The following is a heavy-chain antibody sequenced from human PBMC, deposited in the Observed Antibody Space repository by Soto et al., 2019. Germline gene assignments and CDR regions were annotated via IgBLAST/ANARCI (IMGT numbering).Heavy chain of an antibody. D-gene: IGHD2-8*01. J-gene: IGHJ6*02. CDR3: ARRDSTDCSNGVCSFFYNHDMDV. CDR2: INPKSGGT. V-gene: IGHV1-2*04. Sequence: GASVNVSCKASGYSFTDYHIHWVRQAPGQGLEWLGRINPKSGGTSTAQKFQGWVTMTTDTSISTASMELTRLTSDDTAIYYCARRDSTDCSNGVCSFFYNHDMDVWGQGTTVTVSS. CDR1: GYSFTDYH.